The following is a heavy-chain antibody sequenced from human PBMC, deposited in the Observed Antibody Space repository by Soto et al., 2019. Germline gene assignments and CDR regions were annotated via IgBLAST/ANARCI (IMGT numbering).Heavy chain of an antibody. J-gene: IGHJ6*02. D-gene: IGHD2-8*01. CDR3: AKGGRRVLIPMDV. V-gene: IGHV3-23*01. CDR1: GFTFSNYA. Sequence: QLLESGGGLVQTGGSLRLSCTASGFTFSNYAMSWVRQAPGKVLEWVSGIRSSGESTYYADSVKGRLTISRDNSKNMLYLQINSLRAEDTAGYYCAKGGRRVLIPMDVWGQGTTVTVSS. CDR2: IRSSGEST.